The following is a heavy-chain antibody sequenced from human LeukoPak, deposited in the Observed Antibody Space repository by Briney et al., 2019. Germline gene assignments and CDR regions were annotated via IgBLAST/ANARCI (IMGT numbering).Heavy chain of an antibody. CDR3: ARYRWLSGSQIFDY. J-gene: IGHJ4*02. Sequence: GGSLRLSCAASGFTFSSYEMNWVRQAPGKGLEWVSYISSSGSTIYYADSVKGRFTISRDNAKNSLYLQMNSLRAEDTAVYYRARYRWLSGSQIFDYWGQGTLVTVSS. CDR2: ISSSGSTI. D-gene: IGHD1-26*01. CDR1: GFTFSSYE. V-gene: IGHV3-48*03.